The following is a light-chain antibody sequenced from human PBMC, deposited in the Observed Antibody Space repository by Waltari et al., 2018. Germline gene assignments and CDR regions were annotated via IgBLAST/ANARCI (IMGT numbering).Light chain of an antibody. CDR3: QHYSGFSSRT. J-gene: IGKJ1*01. V-gene: IGKV3-15*01. CDR2: DVS. Sequence: ETVMTQSPATLSVYPGERATLSCRASQRIKNNLAWYQQKGGQAPRLLLFDVSTRATGISARFSGSGYGTEFTLTISSLQPDDFATYYCQHYSGFSSRTFGQGTKVDIK. CDR1: QRIKNN.